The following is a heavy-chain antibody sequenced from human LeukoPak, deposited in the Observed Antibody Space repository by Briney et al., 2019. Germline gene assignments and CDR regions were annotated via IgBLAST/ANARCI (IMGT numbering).Heavy chain of an antibody. CDR2: IGTGGDT. V-gene: IGHV3-13*01. J-gene: IGHJ3*02. CDR1: GFTFSSYD. Sequence: GRSLRLACVASGFTFSSYDMHWVRQGTGRGLEWVSGIGTGGDTHYPDSVKGRFTISRENAKNSLYLQMNSLRVGDTAMYYCARAARFYGSSGAHAFDIWGQGTMVTVS. D-gene: IGHD3-22*01. CDR3: ARAARFYGSSGAHAFDI.